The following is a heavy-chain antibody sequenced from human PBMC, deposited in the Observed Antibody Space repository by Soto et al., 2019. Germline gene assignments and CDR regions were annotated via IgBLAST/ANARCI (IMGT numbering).Heavy chain of an antibody. CDR1: GFTFSSYA. Sequence: QVQLVESGGGVVQPGRSLRLSCAASGFTFSSYAMHWVRQAPGKGLEWVAVISYDGSNKYYADSVKGRFTISRDKSKNTLYLQMNSLRAEDTAVYYCARELYGYNYYCMDVCGQGTTVTVS. CDR3: ARELYGYNYYCMDV. CDR2: ISYDGSNK. J-gene: IGHJ6*02. D-gene: IGHD5-18*01. V-gene: IGHV3-30-3*01.